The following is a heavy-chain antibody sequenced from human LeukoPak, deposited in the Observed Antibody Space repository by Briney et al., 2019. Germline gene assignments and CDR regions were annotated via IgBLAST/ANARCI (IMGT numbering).Heavy chain of an antibody. D-gene: IGHD6-13*01. CDR3: AKVPYSSSWYYFDY. CDR2: IYYSGST. V-gene: IGHV4-59*08. CDR1: GGSISSYY. Sequence: KPSEPLSLTCTVSGGSISSYYWSWIRQPPGKGLEWIGYIYYSGSTNYNPSLKSRVTISVDTSKNQFSLKLSSVTAADTAVYYCAKVPYSSSWYYFDYWGQGTLVTVSS. J-gene: IGHJ4*02.